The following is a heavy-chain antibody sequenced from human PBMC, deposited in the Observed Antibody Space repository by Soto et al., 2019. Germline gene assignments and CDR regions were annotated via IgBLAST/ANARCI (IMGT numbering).Heavy chain of an antibody. J-gene: IGHJ5*02. D-gene: IGHD3-3*01. V-gene: IGHV4-59*01. Sequence: SETLSLTCTVSGGSISSYYWSWIRQPPGKGLEWIGYIYYSGSTNYNPSLKSRVTIPVDTSKNQFSLKLSSVTAADTAVYYCARGPRSRLRFLEWFWFDPWGQGTLVTVSS. CDR3: ARGPRSRLRFLEWFWFDP. CDR1: GGSISSYY. CDR2: IYYSGST.